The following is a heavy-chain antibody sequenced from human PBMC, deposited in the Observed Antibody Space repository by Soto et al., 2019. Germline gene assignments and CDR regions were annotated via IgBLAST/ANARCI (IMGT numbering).Heavy chain of an antibody. J-gene: IGHJ4*02. CDR2: IYYSGST. CDR1: GGSISSYY. D-gene: IGHD2-2*01. Sequence: ASETLSLTCTVSGGSISSYYWSWIRQPPGKGLEWIGYIYYSGSTNYNPSLKSRVTISVDTSKNQFSLKLSSVTAADTAVYYCARHVVPAAAYYFDYWGQGTLVTVSS. V-gene: IGHV4-59*08. CDR3: ARHVVPAAAYYFDY.